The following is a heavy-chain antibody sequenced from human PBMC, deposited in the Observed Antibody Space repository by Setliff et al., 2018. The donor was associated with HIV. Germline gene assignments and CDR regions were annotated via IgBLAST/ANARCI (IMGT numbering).Heavy chain of an antibody. D-gene: IGHD6-19*01. J-gene: IGHJ4*02. Sequence: LRLSCAASGFTFSIYSMNWVRQAPGKGLEWVSYISSGGTTIYYADSVKGRFTIXRDNAKNSLYLQMHSLRAEDTAVYYCARVPTTLAXXXGWYWSQGTLVTVSS. CDR2: ISSGGTTI. CDR3: ARVPTTLAXXXGWY. CDR1: GFTFSIYS. V-gene: IGHV3-48*01.